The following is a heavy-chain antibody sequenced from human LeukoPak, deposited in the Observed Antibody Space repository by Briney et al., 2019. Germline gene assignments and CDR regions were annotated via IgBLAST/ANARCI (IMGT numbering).Heavy chain of an antibody. Sequence: GGSLRLSCAASGFTFSSYDMTWVRQAPGKGLEWVSFIYSGGSTYYTDSVKGRSTISRDNSKNTLYLQMNSLRAEDTAVYYCARRAGDYSHPYDYWGQGILVTVSS. D-gene: IGHD3-22*01. CDR3: ARRAGDYSHPYDY. CDR1: GFTFSSYD. V-gene: IGHV3-53*01. CDR2: IYSGGST. J-gene: IGHJ4*02.